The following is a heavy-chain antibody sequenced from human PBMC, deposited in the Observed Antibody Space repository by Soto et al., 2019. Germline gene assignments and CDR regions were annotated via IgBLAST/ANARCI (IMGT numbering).Heavy chain of an antibody. CDR3: AKEYQLLLDY. Sequence: HPGGSLRLSCAGSGFTFNNYGVHWVRQPPGKGLEWVSVIGNDGSVKYYADSVKGRFTISRDNSKNTLYLQMNSLRAEDTAVYYCAKEYQLLLDYWGQGTLVTVSS. CDR2: IGNDGSVK. J-gene: IGHJ4*02. CDR1: GFTFNNYG. D-gene: IGHD2-2*01. V-gene: IGHV3-30*18.